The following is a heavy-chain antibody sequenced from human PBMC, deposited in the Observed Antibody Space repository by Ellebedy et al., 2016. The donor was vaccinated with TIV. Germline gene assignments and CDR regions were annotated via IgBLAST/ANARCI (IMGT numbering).Heavy chain of an antibody. CDR3: ARGRSSGRTAFDV. Sequence: GGSLRLSXVASGFTFSSYSMNWVRQAPGKGLEWVSYISSSSSTIYYADSVKGRFTISRDNARDSLYLQMISLRDEDTAVYYCARGRSSGRTAFDVWGQGTMVPVSP. V-gene: IGHV3-48*02. CDR2: ISSSSSTI. D-gene: IGHD3-10*01. CDR1: GFTFSSYS. J-gene: IGHJ3*01.